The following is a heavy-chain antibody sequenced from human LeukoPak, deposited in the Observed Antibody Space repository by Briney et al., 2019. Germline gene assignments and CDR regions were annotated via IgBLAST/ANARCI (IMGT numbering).Heavy chain of an antibody. Sequence: SETLSLTYTVSDYSISSVYYWGWIRQPPGKGLEWIGSIYHSGRTYFNPSLKSRVTISVDTSKNQFSLKLSSVTAADTAVYYCARVPDYDYVWGSYRWGAFDIWGQGTMVTVSS. CDR1: DYSISSVYY. CDR2: IYHSGRT. J-gene: IGHJ3*02. V-gene: IGHV4-38-2*02. CDR3: ARVPDYDYVWGSYRWGAFDI. D-gene: IGHD3-16*02.